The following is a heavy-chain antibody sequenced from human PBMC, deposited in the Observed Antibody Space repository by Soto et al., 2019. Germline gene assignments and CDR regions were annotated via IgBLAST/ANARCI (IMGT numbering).Heavy chain of an antibody. D-gene: IGHD2-21*02. J-gene: IGHJ5*02. V-gene: IGHV4-39*01. CDR3: ARHPSDFWFEP. Sequence: SETLSLTCTVSYGSITSSSYSWGLFRQPPGKGLEWIATFYYSENTHYNPSLKSRVTISVDTSKNQFSLILTSVTAADTAVYYCARHPSDFWFEPWGQGTLVTVSS. CDR1: YGSITSSSYS. CDR2: FYYSENT.